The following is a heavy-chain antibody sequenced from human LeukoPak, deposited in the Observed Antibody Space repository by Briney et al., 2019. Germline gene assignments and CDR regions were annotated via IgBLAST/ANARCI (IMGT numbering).Heavy chain of an antibody. D-gene: IGHD3-10*01. V-gene: IGHV4-59*01. CDR3: ARDRRGGRGVYYYYYGMDV. CDR1: GGSISSYY. J-gene: IGHJ6*02. CDR2: IYYSGST. Sequence: SETLSLTSTVAGGSISSYYWSWIRQPPGKGLEWNGYIYYSGSTNYNPSLKSRVTISVDTSKNQFSLKLSSVTAADTAVYYCARDRRGGRGVYYYYYGMDVWGQGTTVTVSS.